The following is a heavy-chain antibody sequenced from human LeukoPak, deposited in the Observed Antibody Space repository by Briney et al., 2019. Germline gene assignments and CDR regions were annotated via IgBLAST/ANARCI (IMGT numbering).Heavy chain of an antibody. V-gene: IGHV3-21*01. J-gene: IGHJ1*01. CDR2: ISSTSSNI. D-gene: IGHD6-13*01. CDR1: GFTFSTYT. Sequence: GGSLRLSCAASGFTFSTYTMNWVRQARGKGLEWVSYISSTSSNIYYTDSVKGRFTISRDNAKNSLYLQMNSLRAEDMAVYYCARGRFGSCWGQGTLVTVSS. CDR3: ARGRFGSC.